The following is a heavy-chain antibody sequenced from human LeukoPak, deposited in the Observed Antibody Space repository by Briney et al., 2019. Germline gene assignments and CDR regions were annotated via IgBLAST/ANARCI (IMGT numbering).Heavy chain of an antibody. D-gene: IGHD2-15*01. CDR1: GYTFTGYY. Sequence: ASVKVSCKVSGYTFTGYYMHWVRQAPGQGLEWMGWINPNSGGTNYAQKFQGRVTMTRDTSISTAYMELSRLRSDDTAVYYCARGSKGYCSGGSCHHDYWGQGTLVTVSS. CDR3: ARGSKGYCSGGSCHHDY. V-gene: IGHV1-2*02. J-gene: IGHJ4*02. CDR2: INPNSGGT.